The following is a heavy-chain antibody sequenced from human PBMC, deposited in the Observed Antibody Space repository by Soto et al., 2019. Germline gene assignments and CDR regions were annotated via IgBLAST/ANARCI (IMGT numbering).Heavy chain of an antibody. Sequence: EVQLVESGGGLVQPGGSLRLSCAGSGFAFSNYSMNWVRQAPGKGLEWVSYISSSGTNTYYEASVRGRFTISRDNAKNSLYLRMNSLKDEDTAVYYCARGTKGGSPPLWGQGTLVTVSS. CDR2: ISSSGTNT. CDR1: GFAFSNYS. D-gene: IGHD1-7*01. J-gene: IGHJ4*02. V-gene: IGHV3-48*02. CDR3: ARGTKGGSPPL.